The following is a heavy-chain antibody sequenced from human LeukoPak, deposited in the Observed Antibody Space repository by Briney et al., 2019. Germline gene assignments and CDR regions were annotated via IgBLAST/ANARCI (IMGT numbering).Heavy chain of an antibody. Sequence: PSETLSLTCTVSGGSISSYYWSWLRQPAGKGLEWIGRIYTSGSTNYNPSLESRVTMSVDTSKNQFSLKLSSVTAADTAVYYCARYYYDSSGYYRFDYWGQGTLVTVSS. CDR3: ARYYYDSSGYYRFDY. J-gene: IGHJ4*02. D-gene: IGHD3-22*01. CDR1: GGSISSYY. V-gene: IGHV4-4*07. CDR2: IYTSGST.